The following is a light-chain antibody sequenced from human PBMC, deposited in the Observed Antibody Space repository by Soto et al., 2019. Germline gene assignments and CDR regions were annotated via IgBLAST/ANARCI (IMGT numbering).Light chain of an antibody. CDR1: QSVSSN. CDR3: QQYNNWPPT. Sequence: EIVMTQSPATLSVSPGERATLSCRASQSVSSNFAWYQQKPGQDPRLLIYRASTRATGIPARFSGSGSGTEFTLTISSLQSEDFAVYYCQQYNNWPPTFGQGTKVDIK. J-gene: IGKJ1*01. CDR2: RAS. V-gene: IGKV3-15*01.